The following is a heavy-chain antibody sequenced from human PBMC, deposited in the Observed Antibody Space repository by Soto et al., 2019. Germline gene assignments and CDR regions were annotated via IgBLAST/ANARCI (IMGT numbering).Heavy chain of an antibody. CDR1: GFTFNNYD. V-gene: IGHV3-30*18. D-gene: IGHD2-21*01. CDR2: ISYDGGNK. CDR3: AKHLCGGDCYQFDY. J-gene: IGHJ4*02. Sequence: GGSLRLSCAASGFTFNNYDMHWVRQAPGKGLEWVAVISYDGGNKYYVDSVKGRFTISRDNSKNTLYLQLNSLRAEDTAVYYCAKHLCGGDCYQFDYWGQGSLVTVSS.